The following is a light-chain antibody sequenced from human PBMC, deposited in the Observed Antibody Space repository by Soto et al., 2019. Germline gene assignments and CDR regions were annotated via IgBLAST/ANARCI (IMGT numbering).Light chain of an antibody. CDR3: CSYVGSYYYV. CDR1: SSDVGGYNS. V-gene: IGLV2-11*01. J-gene: IGLJ1*01. CDR2: DVT. Sequence: QSALTQPRSVSGSPGQSVTISCTGASSDVGGYNSVSWYQQHPGKAPKLMIYDVTKRPSGVPDRFSGSKSGYTASLTISGLQAEDEADYYCCSYVGSYYYVLGNGTKVTVL.